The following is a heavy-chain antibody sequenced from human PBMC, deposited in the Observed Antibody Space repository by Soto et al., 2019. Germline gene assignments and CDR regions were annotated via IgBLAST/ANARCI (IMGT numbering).Heavy chain of an antibody. D-gene: IGHD6-6*01. CDR3: TTVNRYSSSSGRRGYYYYGMDV. V-gene: IGHV3-15*07. CDR2: IKSKTDGGTT. Sequence: PGRSLRLSCAASGFTFSNAWMNWVRQAPGKGLEWVGRIKSKTDGGTTDYAAPVKGRFTISRDDSKNTLYLQMNSLKAEDTAVYYCTTVNRYSSSSGRRGYYYYGMDVWGQGTTVTVSS. CDR1: GFTFSNAW. J-gene: IGHJ6*02.